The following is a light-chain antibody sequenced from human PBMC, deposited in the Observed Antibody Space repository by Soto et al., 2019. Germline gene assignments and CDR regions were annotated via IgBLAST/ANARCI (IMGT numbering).Light chain of an antibody. CDR2: GAA. V-gene: IGKV1-33*01. Sequence: DIQMTQSPSSLSASIGDRVTITCQASQDIKKYLSWYQQKPGRAPKLLIYGAANSETGVPSRFSGRGYGTDFTLALRSLQPEDIATYYCQHYDNLPPFTFGPGTKV. J-gene: IGKJ3*01. CDR3: QHYDNLPPFT. CDR1: QDIKKY.